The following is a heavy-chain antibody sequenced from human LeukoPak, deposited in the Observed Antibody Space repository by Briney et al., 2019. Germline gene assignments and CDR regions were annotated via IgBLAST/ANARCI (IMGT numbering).Heavy chain of an antibody. J-gene: IGHJ4*02. CDR1: GFTFSSYA. D-gene: IGHD2/OR15-2a*01. CDR2: ISGSGGSI. CDR3: ARSRYYYPADY. V-gene: IGHV3-23*01. Sequence: SGGSLRLSCAASGFTFSSYAMSWVGQAPGKGLEWVSVISGSGGSISYADSVKGRFTISRDDAKNSLYLQMNSLRAEDTAVYYCARSRYYYPADYWGQGTPVTVSS.